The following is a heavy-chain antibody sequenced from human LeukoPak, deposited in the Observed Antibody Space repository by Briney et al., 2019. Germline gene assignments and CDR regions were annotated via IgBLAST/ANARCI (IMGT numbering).Heavy chain of an antibody. Sequence: PGGSLRLSCAASGFTFSSYSMNWVRQAPGKGLEWVSSISSSSSYIYYADSVKGRFTISRDNSKNTLYPQMNNLRAEDTAVYYCARVRVFAKLSVVQPREANCFDPWGQGTLVTVSS. D-gene: IGHD2-21*01. CDR1: GFTFSSYS. V-gene: IGHV3-21*04. CDR3: ARVRVFAKLSVVQPREANCFDP. J-gene: IGHJ5*02. CDR2: ISSSSSYI.